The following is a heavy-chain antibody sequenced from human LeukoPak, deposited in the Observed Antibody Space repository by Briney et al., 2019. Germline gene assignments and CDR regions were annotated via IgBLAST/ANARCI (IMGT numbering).Heavy chain of an antibody. J-gene: IGHJ4*02. V-gene: IGHV1-24*01. D-gene: IGHD3-3*01. CDR3: AILLEDYAFSTGSAKDY. Sequence: ASVKVSWKVSGYSLTQLSMHWVRQGIGRGLEWMGGFDPVDGETIYAQKFQGRVTMTENTSTDTAYMELSSLRSDDTAVYYCAILLEDYAFSTGSAKDYWGQGTLVTVSS. CDR1: GYSLTQLS. CDR2: FDPVDGET.